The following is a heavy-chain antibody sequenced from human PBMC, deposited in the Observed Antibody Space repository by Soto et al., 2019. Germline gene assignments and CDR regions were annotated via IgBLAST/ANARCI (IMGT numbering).Heavy chain of an antibody. CDR2: VKSDGTAP. J-gene: IGHJ4*02. CDR1: GFAFSAYW. V-gene: IGHV3-74*01. D-gene: IGHD3-22*01. Sequence: PGGSLRLSCAASGFAFSAYWMHWVRQSPGKGLVWVSYVKSDGTAPTYADSVKGRFSISRDNAKETLYLQMDSLRAEDTGVYYCAQGGHSSAYSLKFWGKGTLVTVSS. CDR3: AQGGHSSAYSLKF.